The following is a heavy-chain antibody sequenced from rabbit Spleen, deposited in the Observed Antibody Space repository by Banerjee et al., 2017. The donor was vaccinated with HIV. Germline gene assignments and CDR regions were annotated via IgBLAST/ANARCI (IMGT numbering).Heavy chain of an antibody. CDR1: GFSFNKNYY. J-gene: IGHJ6*01. CDR3: ARDSGSSFSTYGMDR. V-gene: IGHV1S40*01. D-gene: IGHD8-1*01. CDR2: IYGGDGSST. Sequence: QSLEESGGGLVQPEGSLTLTCTASGFSFNKNYYMCWVRQAPGKGLEWIACIYGGDGSSTAYASWAKGRFTISKASSTTVTLQMTSLTAADTATYFCARDSGSSFSTYGMDRWGQGTLVTVS.